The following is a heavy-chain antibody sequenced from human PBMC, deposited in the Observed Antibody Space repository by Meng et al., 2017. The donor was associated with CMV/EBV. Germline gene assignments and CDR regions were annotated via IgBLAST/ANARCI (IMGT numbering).Heavy chain of an antibody. V-gene: IGHV1-2*02. D-gene: IGHD3-3*01. J-gene: IGHJ6*02. CDR2: INPNSGGT. CDR1: GYTFTGYY. CDR3: ARDFTYYDFWSGYLSETRNYYYGMDV. Sequence: ASVKVSCKASGYTFTGYYMHWVRQAPGQGLEWMGWINPNSGGTNYAQKFQGRVTMTRDTSISTAYMKLSRLRSDDTAVYYCARDFTYYDFWSGYLSETRNYYYGMDVWGQGTTVTVSS.